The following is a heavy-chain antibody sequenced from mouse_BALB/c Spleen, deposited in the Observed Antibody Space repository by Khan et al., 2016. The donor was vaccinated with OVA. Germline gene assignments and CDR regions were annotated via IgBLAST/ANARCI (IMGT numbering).Heavy chain of an antibody. Sequence: VRLQQSGPELVKPGASVKISCKASGYSFTGHFMNWVMQSHGKSLEWIGRINPHIGETLYNQKFKGKATLTVDESSRTAHMELRSLASEDSAVYYCARKNGSDFDYWGQGTTLTVSS. CDR2: INPHIGET. D-gene: IGHD1-1*01. V-gene: IGHV1-20*02. CDR1: GYSFTGHF. J-gene: IGHJ2*01. CDR3: ARKNGSDFDY.